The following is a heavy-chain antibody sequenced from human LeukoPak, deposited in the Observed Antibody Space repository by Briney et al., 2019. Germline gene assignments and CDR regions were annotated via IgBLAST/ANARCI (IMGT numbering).Heavy chain of an antibody. Sequence: SVKVSCKASRGTFSNYAISWVRQAPGQGLEWMGGIIPIFGTAYYAQKFQGRVTITADESTSTAYMELSSLRSEDTAVYYCARDARHRYCSSTSCYRGWFDPWGQGTLVTVSS. CDR2: IIPIFGTA. V-gene: IGHV1-69*13. D-gene: IGHD2-2*01. J-gene: IGHJ5*02. CDR3: ARDARHRYCSSTSCYRGWFDP. CDR1: RGTFSNYA.